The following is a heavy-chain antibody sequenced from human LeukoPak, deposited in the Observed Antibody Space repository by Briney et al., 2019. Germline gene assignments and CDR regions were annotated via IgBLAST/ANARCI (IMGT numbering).Heavy chain of an antibody. CDR2: IYSAVDT. D-gene: IGHD5-12*01. J-gene: IGHJ4*02. CDR1: GGSIGSYY. CDR3: ARGGGAAGYDNEFDY. V-gene: IGHV4-59*01. Sequence: PSETLSLTCTVSGGSIGSYYSSWNRQPPRDGLEWIGYIYSAVDTTFNPSLKRRATISGATPKNQSSRKLTSVTPAAAPLYYCARGGGAAGYDNEFDYWGQGALVTVSS.